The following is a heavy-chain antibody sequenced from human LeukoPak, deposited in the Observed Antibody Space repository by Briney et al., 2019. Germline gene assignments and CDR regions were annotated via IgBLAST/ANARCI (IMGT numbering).Heavy chain of an antibody. CDR2: TSGSGGST. V-gene: IGHV3-23*01. CDR1: GFTFSSYA. D-gene: IGHD6-19*01. CDR3: ARDSGYSSGWYFFLDY. J-gene: IGHJ4*02. Sequence: GGSLRLSCAASGFTFSSYAMSWVRQAPGKGLEWVSATSGSGGSTYYADSVKGRFTISRDNSKNTLYLQMNSLRAEDTAVYYCARDSGYSSGWYFFLDYWGQGTLVTVSS.